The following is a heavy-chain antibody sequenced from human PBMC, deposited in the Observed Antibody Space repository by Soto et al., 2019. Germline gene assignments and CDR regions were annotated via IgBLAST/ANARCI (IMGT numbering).Heavy chain of an antibody. CDR3: ARVRGYSSSWYLDY. D-gene: IGHD6-13*01. V-gene: IGHV4-4*02. J-gene: IGHJ4*02. Sequence: SETLSLTCAVSSGSISSNNWWSWVRQPPGKGLEWIGEIYHSGSTNYNPSLKSRVTISVDKSKNQFSLKLSSVTAADTAVYYCARVRGYSSSWYLDYWGQGTLVTVSS. CDR2: IYHSGST. CDR1: SGSISSNNW.